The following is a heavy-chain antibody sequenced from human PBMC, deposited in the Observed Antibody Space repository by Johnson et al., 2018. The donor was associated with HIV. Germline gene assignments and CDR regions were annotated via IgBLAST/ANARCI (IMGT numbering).Heavy chain of an antibody. V-gene: IGHV3-20*04. CDR1: GFTFDDYG. Sequence: VQLVESGGGVVRPGGSLRLSCAASGFTFDDYGMSWVRQATGKGLEWVSAIYSGGSTYYADSVKGRFTISRDNAKDTLYLQLNSLTAEDTAVYYCARAGIVFDIWGQGTMVTVSS. J-gene: IGHJ3*02. CDR3: ARAGIVFDI. CDR2: IYSGGST. D-gene: IGHD2-15*01.